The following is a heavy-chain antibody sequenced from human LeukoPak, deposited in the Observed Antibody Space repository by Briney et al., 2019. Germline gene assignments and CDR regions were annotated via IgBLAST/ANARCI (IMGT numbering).Heavy chain of an antibody. D-gene: IGHD3-22*01. Sequence: GRSLRLSCAASGLTFSSYAMHWVRQAPGKGLEWVAVISYDGSNKYYADSVKGRFTISRDNSKNTLYLQMNSLRAEDTAVYYCTRVDSSGYYYVDAFDIWGQGTMVTVSS. J-gene: IGHJ3*02. V-gene: IGHV3-30-3*01. CDR1: GLTFSSYA. CDR2: ISYDGSNK. CDR3: TRVDSSGYYYVDAFDI.